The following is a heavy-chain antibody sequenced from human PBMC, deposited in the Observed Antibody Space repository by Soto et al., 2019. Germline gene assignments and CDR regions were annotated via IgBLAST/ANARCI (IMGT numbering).Heavy chain of an antibody. CDR3: ARASIGITIFGVVSQRRNYYYGMDV. Sequence: GASVKVSCKASGGTFSTYAISWVRQAPGQGLEWMGGIIPIFGTANYAQKFQGRVTITADKSTSTAYMELSSLRSEDTAVYYCARASIGITIFGVVSQRRNYYYGMDVWGQGTTVTVSS. CDR2: IIPIFGTA. V-gene: IGHV1-69*06. D-gene: IGHD3-3*01. CDR1: GGTFSTYA. J-gene: IGHJ6*02.